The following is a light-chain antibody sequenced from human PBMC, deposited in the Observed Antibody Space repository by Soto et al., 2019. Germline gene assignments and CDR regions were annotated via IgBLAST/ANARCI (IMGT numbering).Light chain of an antibody. CDR1: QSIRTW. CDR3: QQYASYWT. Sequence: GDRVTITCRASQSIRTWLAWYQQKPGKAPKLLIYGASSLEGGVPSRFSGGGSGTDFSLTISRLQPDDSATYYCQQYASYWTFGQGTKVEIE. J-gene: IGKJ1*01. V-gene: IGKV1-5*01. CDR2: GAS.